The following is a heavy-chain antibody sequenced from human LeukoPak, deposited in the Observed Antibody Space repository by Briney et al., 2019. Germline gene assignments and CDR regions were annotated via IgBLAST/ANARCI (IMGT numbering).Heavy chain of an antibody. J-gene: IGHJ4*02. CDR2: IYYSGST. CDR1: GGSISSYY. V-gene: IGHV4-59*08. Sequence: SETLSLTCTVSGGSISSYYGSWIRQPPGKGLEWIGYIYYSGSTNYNPSLKSRVTISVDTSKNQFSLKLSSVTAADTAVYYCARQTAVAGTLFLAYHAAYFDYWGQGTLVTVSS. CDR3: ARQTAVAGTLFLAYHAAYFDY. D-gene: IGHD6-19*01.